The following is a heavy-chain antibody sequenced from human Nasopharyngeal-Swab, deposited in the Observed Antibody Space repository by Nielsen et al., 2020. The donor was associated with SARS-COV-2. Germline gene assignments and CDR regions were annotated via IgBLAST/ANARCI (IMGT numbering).Heavy chain of an antibody. CDR3: AKDGGLTTFPYYYYGMDV. CDR1: GFTFSSYA. J-gene: IGHJ6*02. D-gene: IGHD4/OR15-4a*01. V-gene: IGHV3-23*01. CDR2: ISGSGGST. Sequence: GSLKISCAASGFTFSSYAMSWVRQAPGKGLEWVSAISGSGGSTYYADSVKGRFTISRDNSKNTLYLQMNSLRAEDTAVYYCAKDGGLTTFPYYYYGMDVWGQGTTVTVSS.